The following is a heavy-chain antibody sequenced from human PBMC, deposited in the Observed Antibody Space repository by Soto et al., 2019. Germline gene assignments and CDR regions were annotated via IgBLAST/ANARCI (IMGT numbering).Heavy chain of an antibody. J-gene: IGHJ5*02. D-gene: IGHD3-22*01. Sequence: QVQLVESGGGLVKPGGSLRLSCATSGFTFSDYYMSWIRQAPGKGLEWVSYIGTSGRTIYYADSVKGRFTISRDNAKNSLFLQMNSLRAEDTAVYFCARVGRPYDSSAYYYPWGQGTLVTVSS. V-gene: IGHV3-11*01. CDR3: ARVGRPYDSSAYYYP. CDR1: GFTFSDYY. CDR2: IGTSGRTI.